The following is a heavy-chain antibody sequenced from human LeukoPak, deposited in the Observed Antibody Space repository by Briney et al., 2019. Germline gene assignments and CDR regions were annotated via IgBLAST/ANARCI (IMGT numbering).Heavy chain of an antibody. CDR3: ARAGPGSGWYFDY. V-gene: IGHV1-18*01. Sequence: ASVKVSCKASGYDFTSVGITWVRRAPGQGLEWMGWISPYNGNTRYAQKFQGRVAMTTDTSTTTAYMGLRGLRFNDTAVYYCARAGPGSGWYFDYWGQGTLVTVSS. D-gene: IGHD6-19*01. J-gene: IGHJ4*02. CDR2: ISPYNGNT. CDR1: GYDFTSVG.